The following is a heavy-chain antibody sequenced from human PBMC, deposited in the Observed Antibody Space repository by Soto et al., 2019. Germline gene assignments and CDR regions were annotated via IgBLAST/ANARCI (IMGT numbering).Heavy chain of an antibody. D-gene: IGHD6-19*01. CDR2: IKQDGSEK. V-gene: IGHV3-7*01. CDR1: GFSFSGYW. CDR3: ARYYRTGCARSYYYGMDV. J-gene: IGHJ6*02. Sequence: EAQLVESGGGLVQPGGSLRLSCVASGFSFSGYWMTWVRQAPGKGLEWVANIKQDGSEKYYVDSVKGRVTISRDNAKKSLFLEMSSLRAEDTATYYCARYYRTGCARSYYYGMDVWGQGTTVTVSS.